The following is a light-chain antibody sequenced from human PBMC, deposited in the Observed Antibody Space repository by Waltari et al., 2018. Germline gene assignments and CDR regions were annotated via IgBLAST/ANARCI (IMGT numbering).Light chain of an antibody. CDR1: RNLLYSSNNRNY. J-gene: IGKJ1*01. Sequence: DIVMTQSPASLAVSLGERATINCKSSRNLLYSSNNRNYLAWYQQKPGQPPKLLIYWASTRGSGVPDRFSGSGSETDFTLTISSLQAEDVAVYYCQQYYNTPWTFGQGTKVEAK. V-gene: IGKV4-1*01. CDR2: WAS. CDR3: QQYYNTPWT.